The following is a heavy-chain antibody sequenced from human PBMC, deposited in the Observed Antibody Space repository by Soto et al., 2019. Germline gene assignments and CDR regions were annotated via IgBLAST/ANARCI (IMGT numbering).Heavy chain of an antibody. D-gene: IGHD6-13*01. CDR1: GFTFSSYA. V-gene: IGHV3-23*01. Sequence: EVQLLESGGGLVQPGGSLRLSCAASGFTFSSYAMSWVRQAPGKGLEWVSAISGSGGSTYYADSVKGRFTISRDNSKNPLYLQKNSLRAEDKAVYYCAKENGYSSSWFEFDYWGQGTLVTVSS. J-gene: IGHJ4*02. CDR2: ISGSGGST. CDR3: AKENGYSSSWFEFDY.